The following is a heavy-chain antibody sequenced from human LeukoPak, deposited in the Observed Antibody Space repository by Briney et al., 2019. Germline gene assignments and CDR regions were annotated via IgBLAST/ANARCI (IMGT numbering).Heavy chain of an antibody. CDR1: GYTFTSYY. J-gene: IGHJ4*02. V-gene: IGHV1-2*02. Sequence: GASEKVSCKASGYTFTSYYMHWVRQPPPQGLECMGWINPNSDGTNYAQKFQGRVTMTRDTTISTAYMELSRLRSDDTAVYYCARGRFGELLSDYWGQGTLVTVSS. CDR2: INPNSDGT. D-gene: IGHD3-10*01. CDR3: ARGRFGELLSDY.